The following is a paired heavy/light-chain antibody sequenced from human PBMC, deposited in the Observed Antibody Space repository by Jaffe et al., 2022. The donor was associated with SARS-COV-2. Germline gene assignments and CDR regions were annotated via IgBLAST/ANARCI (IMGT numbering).Heavy chain of an antibody. CDR3: AREWGIDSGSLYQFVY. V-gene: IGHV3-48*03. Sequence: EVQLVESGGGLVQPGGSLRLSCAASGFTFSSYEMNWVRQAPGKGLEWVSYISSSGSTIYYADSVKGRFTISRDNAKNSLYLQMNSLRAEDTAVYYCAREWGIDSGSLYQFVYWGQGTLVTVSS. CDR1: GFTFSSYE. CDR2: ISSSGSTI. D-gene: IGHD1-26*01. J-gene: IGHJ4*02.
Light chain of an antibody. CDR3: QSYDSSLSVYWV. CDR2: GNS. V-gene: IGLV1-40*01. CDR1: SSNIGAGYD. J-gene: IGLJ3*02. Sequence: QSVLTQPPSVSGAPGQRVTISCTGSSSNIGAGYDVHWYQQLPGTAPKLLIYGNSNRPSGVPDRFSGSKSGTSASLAITGLQAEDEADYYCQSYDSSLSVYWVFGGGTKLTVL.